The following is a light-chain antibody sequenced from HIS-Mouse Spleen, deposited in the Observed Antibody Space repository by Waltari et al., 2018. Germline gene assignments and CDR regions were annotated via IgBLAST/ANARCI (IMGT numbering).Light chain of an antibody. CDR3: QQRSTLFT. Sequence: EIVLTQSPATLSLSPGERATLSCRASQSVSSYLAWYQQQPGQAPRRLIYDASNRATGIPARFSGSGSGTDFTLTISSLEPEDFAVYYCQQRSTLFTFGPGTKVDIK. CDR2: DAS. CDR1: QSVSSY. V-gene: IGKV3-11*01. J-gene: IGKJ3*01.